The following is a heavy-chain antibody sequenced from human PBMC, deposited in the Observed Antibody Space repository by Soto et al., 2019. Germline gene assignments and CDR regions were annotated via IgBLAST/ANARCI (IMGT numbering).Heavy chain of an antibody. CDR1: ELTSSDYY. CDR3: ARDTYYDSSGYYYY. CDR2: ISSSGSTI. J-gene: IGHJ4*02. V-gene: IGHV3-11*01. D-gene: IGHD3-22*01. Sequence: RDSRAAGELTSSDYYMSWIRKAPRKGLEWVSYISSSGSTIYYADSVKGRFTISRDNAKNSLYLQMNSLRAEDTAVYYCARDTYYDSSGYYYYWGQGTLVTVSS.